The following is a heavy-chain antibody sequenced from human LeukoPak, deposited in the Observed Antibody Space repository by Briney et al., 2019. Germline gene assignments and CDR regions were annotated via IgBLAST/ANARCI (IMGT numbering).Heavy chain of an antibody. Sequence: GGSLRLSCAASGFTFSSYGMHWVRQAPGKGLEWVAVISYDGSNKYYADSVKGRFTISRDNSKNTLYLQMNSLRAEDTAVYYCARDLSGWYPDDFGFDYWGQGTLVTVSS. V-gene: IGHV3-30*03. CDR3: ARDLSGWYPDDFGFDY. CDR2: ISYDGSNK. CDR1: GFTFSSYG. J-gene: IGHJ4*02. D-gene: IGHD6-19*01.